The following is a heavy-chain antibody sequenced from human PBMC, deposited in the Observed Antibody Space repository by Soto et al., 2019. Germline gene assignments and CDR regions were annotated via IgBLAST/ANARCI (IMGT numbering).Heavy chain of an antibody. D-gene: IGHD3-3*01. CDR1: GGTFSSYA. V-gene: IGHV1-69*01. Sequence: QVQLVQSGAEVKKPGSSVKVSCKASGGTFSSYAISWVRQAPGQGLEWMGGFIPIFGTANYAQKFQGRVTLTADESTSTAYIELSSLRSEDTAVYDSARDPRFLEWLPQRYGMDVWGQGGTVAVSS. J-gene: IGHJ6*02. CDR3: ARDPRFLEWLPQRYGMDV. CDR2: FIPIFGTA.